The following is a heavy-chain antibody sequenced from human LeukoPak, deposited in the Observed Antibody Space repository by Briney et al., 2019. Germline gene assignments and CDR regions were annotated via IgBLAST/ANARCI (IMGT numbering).Heavy chain of an antibody. Sequence: PGGSLRLSCAASGFTFDDYAMHWVRQAPGKGLEWVSGISWNSGSIGYADSVKGRFTISRDNAKNSLYLQMNSLRAEDTALYYCAKDMEWELTSYFDYWGQGTLVTVSS. V-gene: IGHV3-9*01. J-gene: IGHJ4*02. CDR1: GFTFDDYA. D-gene: IGHD1-26*01. CDR3: AKDMEWELTSYFDY. CDR2: ISWNSGSI.